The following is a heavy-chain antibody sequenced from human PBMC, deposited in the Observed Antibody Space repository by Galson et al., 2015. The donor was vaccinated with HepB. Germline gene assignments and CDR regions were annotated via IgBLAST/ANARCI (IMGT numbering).Heavy chain of an antibody. CDR3: ARASWMVQGPYYFDY. CDR2: INPSGGST. Sequence: SVKVSCKASGYTFTSYYMHWVRQAPGQGLEWMGIINPSGGSTSYAQKFQGRVTMTRDTSTSTVYMELSSLISEDTALYYCARASWMVQGPYYFDYWGQGTLVTVSS. J-gene: IGHJ4*02. V-gene: IGHV1-46*01. CDR1: GYTFTSYY. D-gene: IGHD3-10*01.